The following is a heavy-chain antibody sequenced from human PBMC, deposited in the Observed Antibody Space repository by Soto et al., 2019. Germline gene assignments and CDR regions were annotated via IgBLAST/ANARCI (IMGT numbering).Heavy chain of an antibody. J-gene: IGHJ3*02. CDR2: INPATGAA. V-gene: IGHV1-2*02. Sequence: VQSGAVVKKPGASVTVSCSASGYPVTAYYMHWVRQAPGRGLEWMGGINPATGAAKYTQTFQGRVTMTRDTSTSTGFMELSGLTSEDPAVFYWSRGGGVGVAGSAAFDMWGQGTLVTVSS. CDR3: SRGGGVGVAGSAAFDM. D-gene: IGHD3-3*01. CDR1: GYPVTAYY.